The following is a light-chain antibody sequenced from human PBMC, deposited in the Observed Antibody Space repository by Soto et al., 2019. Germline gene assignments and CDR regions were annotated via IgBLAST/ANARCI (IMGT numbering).Light chain of an antibody. CDR2: DAS. V-gene: IGKV3-20*01. J-gene: IGKJ4*01. Sequence: EIVLTQSPATLSLSPGERATLSCRASQSVNIYLAWYQQKPGQAPRLLIYDASNRATGIPARFSGSGSGTDFTLTISRLEPEDFAVYYCQQYGSSRGLTFGGGTKVDIK. CDR3: QQYGSSRGLT. CDR1: QSVNIY.